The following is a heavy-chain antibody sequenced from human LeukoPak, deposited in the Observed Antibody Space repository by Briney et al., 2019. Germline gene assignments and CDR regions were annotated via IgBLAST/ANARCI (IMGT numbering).Heavy chain of an antibody. CDR2: IYSGGST. Sequence: HPGASLRLSCAASGFTVGSNYMSSVRHAPGKWLELVSVIYSGGSTYYPHSVKGRFTNSRGNSKNTLSLQINSSRLKDTSVYVRARDHEGVAAAGNYYYGMDVWGQGTTVTVSS. J-gene: IGHJ6*02. CDR3: ARDHEGVAAAGNYYYGMDV. V-gene: IGHV3-66*01. D-gene: IGHD6-13*01. CDR1: GFTVGSNY.